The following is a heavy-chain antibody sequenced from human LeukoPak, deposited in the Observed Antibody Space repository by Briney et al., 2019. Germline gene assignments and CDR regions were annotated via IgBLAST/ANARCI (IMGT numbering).Heavy chain of an antibody. J-gene: IGHJ4*02. Sequence: PGGSLRLSCAASGFTFSNYYMGWIRQAPGKGLEWVSYISSSGNIIHYADSVKGRFTISRDNSKNTLYLQMNSLRAEDTAVYYCAKDQLRRGYSYGNPGYWGQGTLVTVSS. D-gene: IGHD5-18*01. CDR2: ISSSGNII. CDR3: AKDQLRRGYSYGNPGY. CDR1: GFTFSNYY. V-gene: IGHV3-11*04.